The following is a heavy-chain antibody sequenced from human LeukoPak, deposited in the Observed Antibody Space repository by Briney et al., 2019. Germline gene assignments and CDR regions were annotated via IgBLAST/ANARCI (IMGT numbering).Heavy chain of an antibody. CDR2: IRSSSSYI. D-gene: IGHD3-9*01. CDR3: ASVKEPDYDILTGYSTFDY. Sequence: GGSLRLSCSASGFTFSSYSMNWVRQAPGTGLEWVSSIRSSSSYIYYADSVKGRFTISRDNAKNSLYLQMNSLRAEDTAVYYCASVKEPDYDILTGYSTFDYWGQGTLVTVSS. V-gene: IGHV3-21*01. CDR1: GFTFSSYS. J-gene: IGHJ4*02.